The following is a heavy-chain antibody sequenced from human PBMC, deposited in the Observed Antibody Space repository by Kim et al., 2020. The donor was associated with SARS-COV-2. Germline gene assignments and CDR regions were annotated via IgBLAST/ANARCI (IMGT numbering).Heavy chain of an antibody. D-gene: IGHD3-22*01. Sequence: KGRLTISRDNAKNSLYLKMNSVRAEETAVYYCARDSYYDSSGYPPDAFDIWGQGTMVTVSS. CDR3: ARDSYYDSSGYPPDAFDI. V-gene: IGHV3-48*03. J-gene: IGHJ3*02.